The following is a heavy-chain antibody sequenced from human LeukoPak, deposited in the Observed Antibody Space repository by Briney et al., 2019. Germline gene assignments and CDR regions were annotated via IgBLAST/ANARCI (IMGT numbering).Heavy chain of an antibody. J-gene: IGHJ4*02. CDR3: ARDLYSSSWYFDY. Sequence: SETLSLTCTVSGGSISSGGYYWSWIRQPPGKGLEWIGYIYHSGSTYYNPSLKSRVTISVDRSTNQFSLKLSSVTAADTAVYYCARDLYSSSWYFDYWDQGTLVTVSS. CDR1: GGSISSGGYY. V-gene: IGHV4-30-2*01. CDR2: IYHSGST. D-gene: IGHD6-13*01.